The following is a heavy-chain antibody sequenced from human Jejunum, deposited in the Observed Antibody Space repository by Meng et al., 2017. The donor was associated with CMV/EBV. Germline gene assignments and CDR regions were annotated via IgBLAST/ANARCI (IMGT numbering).Heavy chain of an antibody. Sequence: AASGFTFSTYSMNWVRQAPGKGLEWVSSVSSGNTYIHYADSVKGRFTISSDNAKNSLYLQMNSLTAEDTAVYYCAKDSITGDLDYWGQGTLVTVSS. J-gene: IGHJ4*02. CDR1: GFTFSTYS. CDR2: VSSGNTYI. CDR3: AKDSITGDLDY. V-gene: IGHV3-21*01. D-gene: IGHD7-27*01.